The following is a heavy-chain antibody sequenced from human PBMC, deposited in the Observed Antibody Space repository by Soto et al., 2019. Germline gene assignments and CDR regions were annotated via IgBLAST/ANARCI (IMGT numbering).Heavy chain of an antibody. CDR2: THYRSKWYN. CDR3: GRSVRGHVVKYFDY. CDR1: GDTVSINSAA. D-gene: IGHD3-10*01. V-gene: IGHV6-1*01. Sequence: PSQTLSLTCAISGDTVSINSAAWNLIRQSPSRGLEWLGRTHYRSKWYNDYAVSVKSRITINPDTSKNQFSLQLNSVTPEDTAVYYCGRSVRGHVVKYFDYWGQGTLVTVSS. J-gene: IGHJ4*02.